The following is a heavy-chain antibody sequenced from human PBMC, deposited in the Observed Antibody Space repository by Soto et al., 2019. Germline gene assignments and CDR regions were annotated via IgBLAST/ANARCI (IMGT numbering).Heavy chain of an antibody. CDR1: GGSISSGGYY. D-gene: IGHD6-13*01. V-gene: IGHV4-31*03. CDR2: IYYSGST. CDR3: ARDLGYSSSGYRHYYYYGMDV. Sequence: TLSLACPVSGGSISSGGYYWSWIRQHPGKGLEWIGYIYYSGSTYYNPSLKSRVTISVDTSKNQFSLKLSSVTAADTAVYYCARDLGYSSSGYRHYYYYGMDVWGQGTTVNRLL. J-gene: IGHJ6*02.